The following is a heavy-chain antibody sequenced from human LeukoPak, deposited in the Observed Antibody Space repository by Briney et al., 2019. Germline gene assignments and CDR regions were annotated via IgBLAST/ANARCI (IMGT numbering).Heavy chain of an antibody. CDR3: ARDFDGGNLSIGY. V-gene: IGHV3-33*08. D-gene: IGHD4-23*01. J-gene: IGHJ4*02. Sequence: PGKSLRLSCAASGLTFSSSAMHWVRQAPGKGLEWVAVIWYDGSNKYYADSVKGRFTISRDNSKNTLYLQMNSLRAEDTAVYYCARDFDGGNLSIGYWGQGTLVTVSS. CDR2: IWYDGSNK. CDR1: GLTFSSSA.